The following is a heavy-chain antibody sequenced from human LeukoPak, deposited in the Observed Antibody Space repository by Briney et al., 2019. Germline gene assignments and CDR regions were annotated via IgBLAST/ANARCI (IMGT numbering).Heavy chain of an antibody. J-gene: IGHJ4*02. Sequence: SETPSLTCTVSGGSISSSSYYWGWIRQPPGKGLEWIGSIYYSGSTYYNPSLKSRVTISVDTSKNQFSLKLSSVTAADTAVYYCARRKYSSSWYFDYWGQGTLVTVSS. CDR2: IYYSGST. V-gene: IGHV4-39*01. D-gene: IGHD6-13*01. CDR3: ARRKYSSSWYFDY. CDR1: GGSISSSSYY.